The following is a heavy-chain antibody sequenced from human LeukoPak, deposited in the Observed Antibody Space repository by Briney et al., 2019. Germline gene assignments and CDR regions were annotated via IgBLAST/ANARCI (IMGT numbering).Heavy chain of an antibody. D-gene: IGHD3-10*01. CDR1: GFTFSSYD. Sequence: GGSLRLSCAASGFTFSSYDMSWVRQAPGKGLEWVSAISGSGGSTYYADSVKGRFTISRDNSKNTLYLQMNSLRAEDTAVYYCAKGAFGFKRVPNFDYWGQGTLVTVSS. CDR3: AKGAFGFKRVPNFDY. V-gene: IGHV3-23*01. CDR2: ISGSGGST. J-gene: IGHJ4*02.